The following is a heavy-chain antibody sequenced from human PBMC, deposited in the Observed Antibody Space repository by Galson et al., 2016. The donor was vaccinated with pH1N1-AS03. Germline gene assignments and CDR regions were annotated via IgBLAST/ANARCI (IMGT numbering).Heavy chain of an antibody. D-gene: IGHD3-10*02. Sequence: SLRLSCAASGFTFSNYGMSRVRQAPGKGLEWVSDISSGNTYHADSVKGRFTISRDDSKNTLYLQMNSLRAKDTTVYYCAKDRSSRNVLGAYDYWGQGTLVTASS. CDR2: ISSGNT. CDR3: AKDRSSRNVLGAYDY. V-gene: IGHV3-23*01. CDR1: GFTFSNYG. J-gene: IGHJ4*02.